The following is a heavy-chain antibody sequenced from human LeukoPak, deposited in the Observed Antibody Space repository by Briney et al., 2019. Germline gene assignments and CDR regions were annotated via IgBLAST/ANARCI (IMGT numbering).Heavy chain of an antibody. CDR1: GGNFNTYA. CDR3: ARDHDLTGTYEYLKY. J-gene: IGHJ1*01. V-gene: IGHV1-69*06. CDR2: IIPIFGTG. Sequence: SVKVSCKASGGNFNTYAISWVRQAPGQGLEWMGGIIPIFGTGNYAQKSQGRVTITADKSTNTAYMELSSLKSEDTAIYYCARDHDLTGTYEYLKYWGQGTLVSDSS. D-gene: IGHD7-27*01.